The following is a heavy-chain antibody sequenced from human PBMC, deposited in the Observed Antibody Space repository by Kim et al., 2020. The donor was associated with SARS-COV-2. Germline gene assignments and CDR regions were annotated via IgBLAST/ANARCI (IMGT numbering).Heavy chain of an antibody. Sequence: ADSVKGRFTISRDNSKNTLYLQMNSLRAEDTAVYYCAKDRATVTTNWFDPWGQGTLVTVSS. CDR3: AKDRATVTTNWFDP. V-gene: IGHV3-23*01. J-gene: IGHJ5*02. D-gene: IGHD4-17*01.